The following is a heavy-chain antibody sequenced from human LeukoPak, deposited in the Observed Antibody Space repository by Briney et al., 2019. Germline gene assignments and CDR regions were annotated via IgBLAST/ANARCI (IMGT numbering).Heavy chain of an antibody. D-gene: IGHD3-10*01. J-gene: IGHJ4*02. CDR2: TSYDGSDK. V-gene: IGHV3-30*03. CDR1: GFTFSNSG. Sequence: GGSLRLSCAASGFTFSNSGMHWVRQAPGKGLEWVAVTSYDGSDKYYADSVKGRFTISRDNSKNTLYLQMNSLRPEDTAVYYCARERYYYGSGSPPSFDYWGQGTLVTVSS. CDR3: ARERYYYGSGSPPSFDY.